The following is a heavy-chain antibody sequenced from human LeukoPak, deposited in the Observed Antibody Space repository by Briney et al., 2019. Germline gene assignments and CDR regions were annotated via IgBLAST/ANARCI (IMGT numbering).Heavy chain of an antibody. V-gene: IGHV1-3*01. CDR3: ARGGLLGYCSGGSCYLDY. D-gene: IGHD2-15*01. J-gene: IGHJ4*02. Sequence: ASVEVSCKASGDTFTSYAMHWVRQAPGQRLEWMGWINAGNGNTKYSQKFQGRVTITRDTSASTAYMELSSLRSEDTAVYYCARGGLLGYCSGGSCYLDYWGQGTLVTVSS. CDR2: INAGNGNT. CDR1: GDTFTSYA.